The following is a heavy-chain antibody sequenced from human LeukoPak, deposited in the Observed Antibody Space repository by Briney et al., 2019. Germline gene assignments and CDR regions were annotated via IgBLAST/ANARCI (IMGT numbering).Heavy chain of an antibody. Sequence: SETLSLTCTVSGGSISSYYWSWIRQPAGKGLEWIGEINHSGSTNYNPSLKSRVTISVDTSKNQFSLKLSSVTAADTAVYYCARGVSRNSSSWYGVSVDPWGQGTLVTVSS. D-gene: IGHD6-13*01. CDR2: INHSGST. CDR3: ARGVSRNSSSWYGVSVDP. V-gene: IGHV4-34*01. J-gene: IGHJ5*02. CDR1: GGSISSYY.